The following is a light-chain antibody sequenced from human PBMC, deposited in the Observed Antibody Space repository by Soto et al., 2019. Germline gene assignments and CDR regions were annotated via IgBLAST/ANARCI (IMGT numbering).Light chain of an antibody. J-gene: IGKJ5*01. CDR1: QGFXSY. CDR3: QQSYSTTST. Sequence: IQLTQSPSSLSESVGDRVTITCRASQGFXSYLNWYQQKPGKAPKVLXDDASSLQRGGPSRLSGSGSATDFTLTISSLQPEDFATYYCQQSYSTTSTFGQGTRLEIK. V-gene: IGKV1-39*01. CDR2: DAS.